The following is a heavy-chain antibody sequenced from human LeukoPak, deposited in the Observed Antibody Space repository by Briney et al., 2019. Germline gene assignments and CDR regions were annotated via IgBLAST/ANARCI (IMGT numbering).Heavy chain of an antibody. CDR1: GYTFTSYY. Sequence: SSKISCKASGYTFTSYYMNWGRHPPRQGVEGRGIINPSGGGTSYAQKFQSRGSTTTDKTTRTVYMELSSLRSEETAAEYYARGRSSWLRGHYYYYMDVWGKGTTVTMSS. CDR3: ARGRSSWLRGHYYYYMDV. D-gene: IGHD6-13*01. CDR2: INPSGGGT. J-gene: IGHJ6*03. V-gene: IGHV1-46*01.